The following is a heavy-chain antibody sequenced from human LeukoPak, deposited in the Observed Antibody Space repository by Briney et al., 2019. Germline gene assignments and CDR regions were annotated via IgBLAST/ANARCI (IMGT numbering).Heavy chain of an antibody. CDR2: IHYSGST. J-gene: IGHJ3*02. Sequence: KPSETLSLTCTVSAGSISSYYWNWIRQPPGKGMEWIGYIHYSGSTNQNPSLKSRVTISVDTSKNQFSLNLSSVTAADTAVYYCARVGSYAFDIWGQGTMVTVSS. CDR3: ARVGSYAFDI. V-gene: IGHV4-59*01. CDR1: AGSISSYY.